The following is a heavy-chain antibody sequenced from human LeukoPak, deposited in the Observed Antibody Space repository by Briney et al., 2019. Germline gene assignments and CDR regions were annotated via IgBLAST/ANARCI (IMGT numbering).Heavy chain of an antibody. CDR3: ASLMTTVTYYYYGMDV. V-gene: IGHV4-39*01. D-gene: IGHD4-17*01. CDR2: IYYSGST. CDR1: GGSISSSSYY. Sequence: SETLSLTCTVSGGSISSSSYYWGWIRQPPGKGLEWIGSIYYSGSTYYNPSLKSRVTISVDTYKNQFSLKLSSVTAADTAVYYCASLMTTVTYYYYGMDVWGQGTTVTVSS. J-gene: IGHJ6*02.